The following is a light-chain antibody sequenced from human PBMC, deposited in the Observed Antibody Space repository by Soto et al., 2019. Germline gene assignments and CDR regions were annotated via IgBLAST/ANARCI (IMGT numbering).Light chain of an antibody. CDR1: QSVSSY. CDR3: QQRSNWSFT. V-gene: IGKV3-11*01. Sequence: EIVLTQSPATLSLSPGERATLSCRASQSVSSYLAWYQQKPGQAPRLLIYDASNRATGIPARFSGSGSGTDFTLTISCLEPEDFAVYYCQQRSNWSFTFGPVTKVDIK. CDR2: DAS. J-gene: IGKJ3*01.